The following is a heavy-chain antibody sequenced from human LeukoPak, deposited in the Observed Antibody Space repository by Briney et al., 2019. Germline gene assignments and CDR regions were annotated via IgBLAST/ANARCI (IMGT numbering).Heavy chain of an antibody. Sequence: ASVKDSSKASGYTFTSYDINWVRQATGQGLEWMGWMNPNSGNTGYAQKFQGRVTMTRNTSISTAYMELSRLRSEDTAVYYCARGVAAAEDYWGQGTLVTVSS. CDR1: GYTFTSYD. J-gene: IGHJ4*02. V-gene: IGHV1-8*01. D-gene: IGHD6-13*01. CDR3: ARGVAAAEDY. CDR2: MNPNSGNT.